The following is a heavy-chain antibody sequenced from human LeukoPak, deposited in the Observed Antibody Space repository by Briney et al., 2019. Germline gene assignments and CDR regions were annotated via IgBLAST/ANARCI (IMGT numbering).Heavy chain of an antibody. V-gene: IGHV1-18*01. CDR1: GYTFTSYG. CDR3: ARGYDYGDYVGDFDY. D-gene: IGHD4-17*01. J-gene: IGHJ4*02. CDR2: ITTYNGNT. Sequence: ASVKVSCKASGYTFTSYGISWVRQAPGQGLEWMGWITTYNGNTHYAQKLQGRVTMTTETSTSTAYMDLRGLRSDDTAVYYCARGYDYGDYVGDFDYWGQGTLVTVSS.